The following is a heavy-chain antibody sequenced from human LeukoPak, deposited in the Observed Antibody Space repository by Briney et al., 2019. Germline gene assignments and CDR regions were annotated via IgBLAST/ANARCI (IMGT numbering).Heavy chain of an antibody. J-gene: IGHJ2*01. CDR3: AKAYYYGSGSWDSHWYFDL. CDR2: ISGSGGST. V-gene: IGHV3-23*01. CDR1: GFTFSSYA. Sequence: GGSLRLSCAASGFTFSSYAMSWVRQAPGKGLEWVSAISGSGGSTYYADSVKGRFTISRGNSKNTLYLQMNSLRAEDTAVYYCAKAYYYGSGSWDSHWYFDLWGRGTLVTVSS. D-gene: IGHD3-10*01.